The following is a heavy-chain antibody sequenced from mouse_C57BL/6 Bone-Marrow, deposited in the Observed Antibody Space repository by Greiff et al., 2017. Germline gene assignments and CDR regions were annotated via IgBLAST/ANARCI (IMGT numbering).Heavy chain of an antibody. CDR3: ARYYDGYYFDV. CDR1: GYAFSSSW. V-gene: IGHV1-82*01. Sequence: VQLQQSGPELVKPGASVKISCKASGYAFSSSWMNWVKQRPGKGLEWIGRIYPGDGDTNYNGKCKGKATLTADKSSSTAYMQLSSLTSEDSAVHFCARYYDGYYFDVWGTGTTVTVSS. D-gene: IGHD2-3*01. CDR2: IYPGDGDT. J-gene: IGHJ1*03.